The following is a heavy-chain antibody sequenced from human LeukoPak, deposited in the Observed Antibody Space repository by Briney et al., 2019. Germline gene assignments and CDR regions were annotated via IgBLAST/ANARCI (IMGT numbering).Heavy chain of an antibody. CDR1: GDSVSSNSAA. D-gene: IGHD5-12*01. J-gene: IGHJ4*02. V-gene: IGHV6-1*01. CDR2: TYYRSKWYN. CDR3: ARDRSGYDFSSDSYGLYYFDY. Sequence: SQTLSLTCAISGDSVSSNSAAWNWIRQSPSRGLEWLGRTYYRSKWYNDYAVSVKSRITINPDTSKNQFPLQLNSVTPEDTAVYYCARDRSGYDFSSDSYGLYYFDYWGQGTLVTVSS.